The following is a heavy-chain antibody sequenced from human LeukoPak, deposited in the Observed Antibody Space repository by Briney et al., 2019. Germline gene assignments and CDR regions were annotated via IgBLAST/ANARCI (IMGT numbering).Heavy chain of an antibody. V-gene: IGHV4-39*01. Sequence: SDTLSLTCTVSGGSISSSSYYWGWIRQPPGKGLEWIGSIYYSGSTYYNPSLKSRVTISVDTSKNQFSLKLSSVTAADTAVYYCARQYYDILTGYSRGAFDIWGQGTTVTVSS. CDR1: GGSISSSSYY. CDR2: IYYSGST. CDR3: ARQYYDILTGYSRGAFDI. D-gene: IGHD3-9*01. J-gene: IGHJ3*02.